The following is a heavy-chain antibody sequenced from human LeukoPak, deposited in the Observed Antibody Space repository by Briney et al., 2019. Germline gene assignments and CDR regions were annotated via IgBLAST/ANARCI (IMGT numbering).Heavy chain of an antibody. CDR3: TRDLMDYDVSTGLHHYYMDV. Sequence: GGSLRLSCAASGFTFTYYAMHWVRQAPGKGLEWVSVVSNDGSNQDYTDSVKGRFIISRDNAKNTLYLQMNTLRVEDTAVYYCTRDLMDYDVSTGLHHYYMDVWGQGTTVTVSS. J-gene: IGHJ6*02. CDR1: GFTFTYYA. D-gene: IGHD3-9*01. CDR2: VSNDGSNQ. V-gene: IGHV3-30-3*01.